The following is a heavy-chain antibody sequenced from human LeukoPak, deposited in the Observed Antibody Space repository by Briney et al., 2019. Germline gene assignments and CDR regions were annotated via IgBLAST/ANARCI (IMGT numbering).Heavy chain of an antibody. CDR2: INPNSGGT. D-gene: IGHD2-15*01. J-gene: IGHJ5*02. V-gene: IGHV1-2*02. Sequence: VKVSFKASGYTFTNYGISWVRQAPGQGLEWMGWINPNSGGTNYAQKFQGRVTMTRDTSISTAYMELSRLRSDDTAVYYCARDMGIVVVVAASAHENWFDPWGQGTLVTVSS. CDR3: ARDMGIVVVVAASAHENWFDP. CDR1: GYTFTNYG.